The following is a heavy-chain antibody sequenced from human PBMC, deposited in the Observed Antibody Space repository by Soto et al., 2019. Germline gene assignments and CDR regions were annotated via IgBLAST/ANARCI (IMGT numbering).Heavy chain of an antibody. Sequence: PGGSLRLCCAASGFTFSSYAMSWVRQAPGKGLGWVSAISGSGGSTYYADSVKGRFTISRDNSKNTLYLQMNSLRAEDTAVYYCAKVERYYYDSSGYGHQHFDYWGQGTLVTVPS. CDR1: GFTFSSYA. D-gene: IGHD3-22*01. CDR3: AKVERYYYDSSGYGHQHFDY. J-gene: IGHJ4*02. CDR2: ISGSGGST. V-gene: IGHV3-23*01.